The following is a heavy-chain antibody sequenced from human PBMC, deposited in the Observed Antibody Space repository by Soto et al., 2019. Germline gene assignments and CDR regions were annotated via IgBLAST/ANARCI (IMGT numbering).Heavy chain of an antibody. Sequence: QVHLVQSASEAKKPGASVKLSCTAAGYTFTTYGFSWLRQAPGQGLEWMGWISGHNGKTKYAQSFQGRITMTTDTATRTAYMELRSLRSDDTAVYYCARDRGYLHDSTGYVDHWGQGALVTVS. CDR1: GYTFTTYG. D-gene: IGHD3-9*01. CDR3: ARDRGYLHDSTGYVDH. V-gene: IGHV1-18*04. J-gene: IGHJ4*02. CDR2: ISGHNGKT.